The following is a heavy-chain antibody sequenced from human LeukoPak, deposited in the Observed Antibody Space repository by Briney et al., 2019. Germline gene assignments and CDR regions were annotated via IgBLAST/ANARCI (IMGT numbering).Heavy chain of an antibody. CDR2: ISGSGGST. CDR3: AKDRDITIFGVVSLFDY. V-gene: IGHV3-23*01. CDR1: GFIFSDYD. J-gene: IGHJ4*02. Sequence: GGSLRLSCAASGFIFSDYDMHWVRQAPGKGLEWVSAISGSGGSTYYADSVKGRFTISRDNSKNTLYLQMNSLRAEDTAVYYCAKDRDITIFGVVSLFDYWGQGTLVTVSS. D-gene: IGHD3-3*01.